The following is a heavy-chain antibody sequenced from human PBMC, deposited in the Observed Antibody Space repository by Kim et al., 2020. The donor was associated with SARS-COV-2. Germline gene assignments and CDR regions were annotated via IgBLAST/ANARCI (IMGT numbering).Heavy chain of an antibody. CDR1: GFTFTTYG. J-gene: IGHJ6*01. V-gene: IGHV3-23*01. Sequence: GGSLRLSCAVSGFTFTTYGMSWVRQTPGKGLEWVSAVTGSGTTHYTDSVKGRFTISRDNSKNTLHLQMNSLRAEDTALYYCVKHMGRCEQPTHHYYGMDV. CDR3: VKHMGRCEQPTHHYYGMDV. D-gene: IGHD1-1*01. CDR2: VTGSGTT.